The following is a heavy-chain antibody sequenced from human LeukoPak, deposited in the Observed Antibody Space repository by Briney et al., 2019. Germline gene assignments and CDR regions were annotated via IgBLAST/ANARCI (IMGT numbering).Heavy chain of an antibody. D-gene: IGHD6-19*01. CDR3: ANAGYSSGWYSDY. J-gene: IGHJ4*02. V-gene: IGHV3-66*01. CDR1: GFTVSSNY. Sequence: GGSLRLSCAASGFTVSSNYMSWVRQAPGKGLEWVSVIYSGGSTYYADSVKGRFTISRDNSKNTLYLQMNSLRAEDTAVYYCANAGYSSGWYSDYWGQGTLVTVSS. CDR2: IYSGGST.